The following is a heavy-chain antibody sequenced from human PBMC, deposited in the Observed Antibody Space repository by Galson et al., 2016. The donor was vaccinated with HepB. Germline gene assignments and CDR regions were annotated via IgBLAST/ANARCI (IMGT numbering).Heavy chain of an antibody. CDR3: ARVAEEVSALGGTGLLDH. V-gene: IGHV3-21*01. J-gene: IGHJ4*02. CDR1: GFTFSSHT. CDR2: MTGSSSNI. Sequence: SLRLSCAVSGFTFSSHTMNWVRQAPGKGLEWVSSMTGSSSNIFYSASVRGRFTISRDNAKNSLYLQMNNLRAEDTAVYYCARVAEEVSALGGTGLLDHWGQGILVTVSS. D-gene: IGHD3-16*01.